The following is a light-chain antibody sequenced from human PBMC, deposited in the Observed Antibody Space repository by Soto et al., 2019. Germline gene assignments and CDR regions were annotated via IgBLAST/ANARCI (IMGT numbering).Light chain of an antibody. CDR2: GAS. CDR3: QQYGNAPFT. V-gene: IGKV3-20*01. J-gene: IGKJ3*01. Sequence: EIVLTQSPGTLSFSPGERATLTCRASQSVSSSYLAWFQQKPGQAPRLLIYGASSRATGIPDRFSGSGSGTAYTLTISRLEPEDFAVYYWQQYGNAPFTFGPGTKVDIK. CDR1: QSVSSSY.